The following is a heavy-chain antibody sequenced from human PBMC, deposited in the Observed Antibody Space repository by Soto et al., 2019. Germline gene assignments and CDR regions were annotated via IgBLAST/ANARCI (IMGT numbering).Heavy chain of an antibody. D-gene: IGHD1-20*01. CDR2: IHGSGGAT. V-gene: IGHV3-23*01. CDR1: GFTFSNDA. CDR3: TKDRVPDGIYFFDC. Sequence: GGSLRLSCVASGFTFSNDAMSWVRQAPGKGLEWVSSIHGSGGATYYADSVKGRFTISRDNSMNTLYLQMNSLTAEDAVVYYCTKDRVPDGIYFFDCWGQGALVTVAS. J-gene: IGHJ4*02.